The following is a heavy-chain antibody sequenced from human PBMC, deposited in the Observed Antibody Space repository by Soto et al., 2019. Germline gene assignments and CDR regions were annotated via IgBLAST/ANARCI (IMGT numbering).Heavy chain of an antibody. CDR1: GFTFSSYW. Sequence: GGSLRLSCAASGFTFSSYWMSWVRQAPGKGLEWVANIKQDGSEKYYVDSVKGRFTISRDNAKNSLYLQMNSLRAEDTAVYYCVRIPHDYGDYCIHYWGQGTLVTVSS. D-gene: IGHD4-17*01. CDR3: VRIPHDYGDYCIHY. CDR2: IKQDGSEK. J-gene: IGHJ4*02. V-gene: IGHV3-7*01.